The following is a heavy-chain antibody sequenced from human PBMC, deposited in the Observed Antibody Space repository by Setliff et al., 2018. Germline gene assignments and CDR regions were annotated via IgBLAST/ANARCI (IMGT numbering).Heavy chain of an antibody. V-gene: IGHV3-49*03. Sequence: PGGSLRLSCTASGFTFGDYAMSWFRQAPGKGLEWVGFIRSKAYGGTTEYAASVKGRFTISRDDSKSIAYLQMNSLKTEDTAVYYCTRDSTVTTFPDLWYYYYYMDVWGKGTTVTVSS. CDR2: IRSKAYGGTT. CDR3: TRDSTVTTFPDLWYYYYYMDV. D-gene: IGHD4-17*01. CDR1: GFTFGDYA. J-gene: IGHJ6*03.